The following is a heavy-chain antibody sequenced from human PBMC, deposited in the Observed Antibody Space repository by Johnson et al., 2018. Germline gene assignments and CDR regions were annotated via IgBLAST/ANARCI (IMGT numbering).Heavy chain of an antibody. CDR2: IDTDATTT. CDR3: ARGNFHAFDI. J-gene: IGHJ3*02. Sequence: VQLQESGGGSVQPGGSLRLSCAASGFSLTNFWMHLVRQVPGKGLVWVSFIDTDATTTTYADSVKGRFTISRDNAKNTVYLQMNNLGVEDTALYYCARGNFHAFDIWGQGTIVTVSS. CDR1: GFSLTNFW. V-gene: IGHV3-74*01. D-gene: IGHD3-3*01.